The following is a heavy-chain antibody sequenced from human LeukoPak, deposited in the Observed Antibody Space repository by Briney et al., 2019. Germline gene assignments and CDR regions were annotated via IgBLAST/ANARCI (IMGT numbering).Heavy chain of an antibody. V-gene: IGHV3-11*01. CDR1: GFTFSDYY. D-gene: IGHD1-26*01. CDR2: ISSSGTIT. Sequence: GGSLRLSCVASGFTFSDYYMTWVRQTPEKGLEWVSHISSSGTITYFAGPVKGRFTLSRDNAKNSLFLQMNSLRVEDTGVYFCARVGSTVAAGILDYWGQGILVTVSS. CDR3: ARVGSTVAAGILDY. J-gene: IGHJ4*02.